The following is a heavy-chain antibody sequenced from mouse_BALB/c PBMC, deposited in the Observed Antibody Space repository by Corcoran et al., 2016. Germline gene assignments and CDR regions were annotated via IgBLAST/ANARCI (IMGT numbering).Heavy chain of an antibody. CDR3: ARSNWFDY. CDR2: IDPANGNT. CDR1: GFNIKDTY. J-gene: IGHJ2*01. Sequence: EVQLQQSGAELVKPGASVKLSCTASGFNIKDTYMHWVKQRPEQGLEWIGRIDPANGNTKYDPKFQGKATITADTSSNTAYLQLSSLTSEDTPVYYCARSNWFDYWGQGTTLTVSS. V-gene: IGHV14-3*02. D-gene: IGHD4-1*01.